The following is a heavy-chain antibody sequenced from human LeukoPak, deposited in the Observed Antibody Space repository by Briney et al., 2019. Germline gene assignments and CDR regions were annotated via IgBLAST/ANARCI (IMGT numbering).Heavy chain of an antibody. V-gene: IGHV3-11*01. D-gene: IGHD6-19*01. CDR2: ISSSGGTM. CDR3: ARRSSGWDVDY. J-gene: IGHJ4*02. Sequence: GGSLRLSCAASGFTFNDYYMSWIRQAPGKGLEWVSYISSSGGTMYYADSVKGRFTISRDNAKNSLYLQINSLRAEDTAVYYCARRSSGWDVDYWGQGALVTVSS. CDR1: GFTFNDYY.